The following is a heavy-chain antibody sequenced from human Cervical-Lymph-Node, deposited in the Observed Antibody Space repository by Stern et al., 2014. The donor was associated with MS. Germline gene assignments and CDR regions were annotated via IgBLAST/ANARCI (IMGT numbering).Heavy chain of an antibody. Sequence: QLQLQESGPGLVKPSQTLSLTCTVSGGSISSGGYYWSWIRQHPGKGLEWIGYIYYSGSNYYKPYLKSRVTISVDTSKNQFSLKLSSVTAADTAVYYCARTPYDFWSGYYGLDYWGQGTLVTVSS. CDR2: IYYSGSN. CDR3: ARTPYDFWSGYYGLDY. J-gene: IGHJ4*02. V-gene: IGHV4-31*03. D-gene: IGHD3-3*01. CDR1: GGSISSGGYY.